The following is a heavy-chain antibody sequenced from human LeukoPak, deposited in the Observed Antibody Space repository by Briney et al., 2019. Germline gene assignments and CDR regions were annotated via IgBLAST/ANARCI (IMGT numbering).Heavy chain of an antibody. V-gene: IGHV3-23*01. D-gene: IGHD2-21*02. CDR1: GGSFSSRSNY. CDR2: ISGSGGST. CDR3: AKASFVVVTAISDY. Sequence: ETLSLTCTVSGGSFSSRSNYWAWIRQPPGKGLEWVSAISGSGGSTYYADSVKGRFTISRDNPKNTLYLQMNSLRAEDTAVYYCAKASFVVVTAISDYWGQGTLVTVSS. J-gene: IGHJ4*02.